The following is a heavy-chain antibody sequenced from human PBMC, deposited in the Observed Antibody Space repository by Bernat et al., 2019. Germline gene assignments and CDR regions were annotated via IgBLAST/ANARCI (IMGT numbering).Heavy chain of an antibody. D-gene: IGHD1-14*01. CDR3: ARGRKVQHQPFHYFDY. CDR2: VDHSGST. Sequence: QVQLQQWGAGLLKPSETLSLTCAVYGESFSGHYWSWIRQPPGKGPEWIGEVDHSGSTNYKPSLKSRVIISADTSKNQFSLKLNSVTAADTAVYYCARGRKVQHQPFHYFDYWGQGSLVTVSS. J-gene: IGHJ4*02. CDR1: GESFSGHY. V-gene: IGHV4-34*01.